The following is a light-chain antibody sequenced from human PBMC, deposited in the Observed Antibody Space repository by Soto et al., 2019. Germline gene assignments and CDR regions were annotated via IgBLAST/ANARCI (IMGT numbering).Light chain of an antibody. CDR1: QSVSSSY. CDR3: QQYGSSLRA. Sequence: EIVLTQSPGTLSLSPGERATLSCRASQSVSSSYLAWYQQKPGQAPRLLIYGASSRATGIPDRFSGSGSGTDFTLTISSLEPEDFAVYYCQQYGSSLRAFGQGTKLEIK. V-gene: IGKV3-20*01. J-gene: IGKJ2*01. CDR2: GAS.